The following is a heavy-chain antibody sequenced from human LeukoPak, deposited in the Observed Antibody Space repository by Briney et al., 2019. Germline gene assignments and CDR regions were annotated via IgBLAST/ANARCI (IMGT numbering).Heavy chain of an antibody. Sequence: RPGESLKISCKGSGYSFTSYWIGWVRQMPGKGLEWMGMIYPGDSDPRYSPSFQGQVTFSADKSISTAHLHWSSLTASDTAMYYCATRGGGQMVRGIPDAFDIWGQGTMVTVSS. CDR3: ATRGGGQMVRGIPDAFDI. J-gene: IGHJ3*02. V-gene: IGHV5-51*01. D-gene: IGHD3-10*01. CDR2: IYPGDSDP. CDR1: GYSFTSYW.